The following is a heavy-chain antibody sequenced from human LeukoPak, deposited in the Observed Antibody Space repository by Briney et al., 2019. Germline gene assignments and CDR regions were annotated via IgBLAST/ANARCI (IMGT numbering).Heavy chain of an antibody. CDR2: INPNSGGT. V-gene: IGHV1-2*02. J-gene: IGHJ6*02. CDR1: GYTFTGYY. Sequence: ASVKVSCKASGYTFTGYYMHWVRQAPGQGLEWMGWINPNSGGTNYAQKFQGRATMTRDTSTSTVYMELSSQRSEDTAVYYCARATNFYYYYGMDVWGQGTTVTVSS. D-gene: IGHD1-26*01. CDR3: ARATNFYYYYGMDV.